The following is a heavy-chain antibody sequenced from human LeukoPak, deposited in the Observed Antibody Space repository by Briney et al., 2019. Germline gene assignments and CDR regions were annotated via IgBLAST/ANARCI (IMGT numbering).Heavy chain of an antibody. CDR3: ARHEDPIPVQGPNWFDP. D-gene: IGHD2-21*01. CDR2: ISSSSSYT. V-gene: IGHV3-21*05. Sequence: GGSPRLSCAASGFTFSSYGMHWVRQAPGKGLEWVSYISSSSSYTNYADSVKGRFTISRDNAKNSLYLQMNSLRAEDTAVYYCARHEDPIPVQGPNWFDPWGQGTLVTVSS. CDR1: GFTFSSYG. J-gene: IGHJ5*02.